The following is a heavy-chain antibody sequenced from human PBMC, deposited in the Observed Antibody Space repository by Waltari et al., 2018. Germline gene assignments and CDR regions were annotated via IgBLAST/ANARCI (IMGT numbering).Heavy chain of an antibody. CDR2: ISSDGSTN. CDR1: GFTFRASA. J-gene: IGHJ3*02. CDR3: ATITTYDAFNI. V-gene: IGHV3-30*01. Sequence: QVQVVESGGGVVQPGRSLRLSCEASGFTFRASAMHWVRQAPGKGFEWVAIISSDGSTNYYADSVKGRFTISRDNSENTLYLQMISLRADDTAVYYCATITTYDAFNIWGQGTMVTVSS. D-gene: IGHD3-22*01.